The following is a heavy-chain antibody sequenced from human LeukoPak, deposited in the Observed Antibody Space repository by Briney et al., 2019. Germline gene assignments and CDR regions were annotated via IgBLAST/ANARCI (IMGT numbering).Heavy chain of an antibody. CDR1: GFTVSSNY. Sequence: GGSLRLSCVVSGFTVSSNYMSWVRQAPGKGLEWVSIIYSGGSTYYADSVKGRFTISRDNSKNTVYLQMNSLRAEDTAVYYCASVSTPLGMDPAAGKSNWFDPWGQGTLVTVSS. J-gene: IGHJ5*02. CDR2: IYSGGST. CDR3: ASVSTPLGMDPAAGKSNWFDP. V-gene: IGHV3-53*01. D-gene: IGHD6-13*01.